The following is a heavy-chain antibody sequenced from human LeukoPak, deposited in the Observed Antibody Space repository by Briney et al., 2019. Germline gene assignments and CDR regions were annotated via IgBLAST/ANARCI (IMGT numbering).Heavy chain of an antibody. Sequence: SETLSLTCTVSGGSISSSSYFWGWIRQPPGKGLEWIGSIFYSGSTYYNPSLKSRVTISVDTSKNQFSLKLSSVTAADTAVYFCARDQEAYYFDSSGYYLDYWGQGTLVTVSS. D-gene: IGHD3-22*01. J-gene: IGHJ4*02. CDR3: ARDQEAYYFDSSGYYLDY. V-gene: IGHV4-39*07. CDR1: GGSISSSSYF. CDR2: IFYSGST.